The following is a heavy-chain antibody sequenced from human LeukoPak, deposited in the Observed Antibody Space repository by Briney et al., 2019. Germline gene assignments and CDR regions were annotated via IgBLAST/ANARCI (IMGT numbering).Heavy chain of an antibody. Sequence: ASVKVSCKASGGTFISYAISWVRQAPGQGLEWMGWMNPNSGNTGSAQKFQGRITMTRNTSITTAYMELSSLRSEDTAVYYCARVDVVAATTPINYFDYWGQGTLVTVSS. CDR2: MNPNSGNT. CDR1: GGTFISYA. J-gene: IGHJ4*02. CDR3: ARVDVVAATTPINYFDY. D-gene: IGHD2-15*01. V-gene: IGHV1-8*02.